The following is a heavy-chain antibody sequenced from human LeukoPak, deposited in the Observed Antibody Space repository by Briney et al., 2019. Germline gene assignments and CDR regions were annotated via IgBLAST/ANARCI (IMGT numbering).Heavy chain of an antibody. CDR2: IYYSGST. Sequence: SETLSLTCTVSGGYISSYYWSWIRQPPGKGLECIGYIYYSGSTNYNPSLKSRVTISVDTSKNQFSLKLSSVTAADTAVYYCARGRASYYDSSGYWDDYFDYWGQGTLVTVSS. D-gene: IGHD3-22*01. J-gene: IGHJ4*02. CDR3: ARGRASYYDSSGYWDDYFDY. V-gene: IGHV4-59*12. CDR1: GGYISSYY.